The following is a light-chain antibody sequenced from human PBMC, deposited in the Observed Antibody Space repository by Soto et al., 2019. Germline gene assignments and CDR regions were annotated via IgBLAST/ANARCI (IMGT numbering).Light chain of an antibody. V-gene: IGKV1-39*01. CDR1: QSISNY. J-gene: IGKJ5*01. CDR2: AAS. Sequence: DIQMTQSPSSLSPFVGDRFSITCLASQSISNYLNWYQQKPGKAPKLLICAASNLQSGVPSRFIGSGSGTDFTLTISSPQPEDFATYYCQQSYSTRITFGQGTRLEIK. CDR3: QQSYSTRIT.